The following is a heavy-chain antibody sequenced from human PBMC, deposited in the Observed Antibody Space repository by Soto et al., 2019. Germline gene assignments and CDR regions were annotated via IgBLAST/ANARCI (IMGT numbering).Heavy chain of an antibody. Sequence: PGGSLRLSCAASGFTFSSYAMSWVRQAPGKGLEWVSAISGSGGSTYYADSVKGRFTISRDNSKNTLYLQMNSLRAEDTAVYYCAKDGGDYIWGSYRYGPNWFDPWGQGTLVTVSS. D-gene: IGHD3-16*02. CDR2: ISGSGGST. CDR3: AKDGGDYIWGSYRYGPNWFDP. V-gene: IGHV3-23*01. J-gene: IGHJ5*02. CDR1: GFTFSSYA.